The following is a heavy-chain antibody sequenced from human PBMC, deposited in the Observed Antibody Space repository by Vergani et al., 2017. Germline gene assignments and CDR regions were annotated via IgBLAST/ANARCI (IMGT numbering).Heavy chain of an antibody. V-gene: IGHV1-24*01. D-gene: IGHD5-24*01. Sequence: QVQVVQSGAEVKKPGASVTVSCKGSGYSRSEISIHWVRQAPGKGLVWSGAFDPKDGDTLYAQKFQGRVSMTEDRTTDTAYMDLGSLRSDDTAIYYCARCATYFDYWCQGTQVTVSS. CDR3: ARCATYFDY. CDR1: GYSRSEIS. CDR2: FDPKDGDT. J-gene: IGHJ4*02.